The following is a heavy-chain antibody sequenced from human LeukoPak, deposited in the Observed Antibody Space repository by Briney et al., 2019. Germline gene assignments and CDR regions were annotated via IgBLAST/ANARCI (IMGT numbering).Heavy chain of an antibody. CDR1: GLTFSSNP. CDR2: ISYDGNAK. CDR3: ARSPQDGYNYGDY. Sequence: PGRSLRLSCAASGLTFSSNPMHWVRQAPGKGLEWVAVISYDGNAKYYADSVKGRFTISRDNSKNTLYLQMNSLRPEDTAVYYCARSPQDGYNYGDYWGQGTLVTVSS. V-gene: IGHV3-30-3*01. D-gene: IGHD5-24*01. J-gene: IGHJ4*02.